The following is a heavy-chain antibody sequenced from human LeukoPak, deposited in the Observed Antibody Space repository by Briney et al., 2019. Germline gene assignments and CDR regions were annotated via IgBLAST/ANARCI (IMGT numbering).Heavy chain of an antibody. D-gene: IGHD6-19*01. CDR1: GFTFSSYS. CDR3: ARGSVFQWLGDY. CDR2: ISSSSSYI. V-gene: IGHV3-21*01. J-gene: IGHJ4*02. Sequence: GGSLRLSCAASGFTFSSYSMNWVRQAPGEGLEWVSSISSSSSYIYYADSVKGRFTISRDNAKNSLYLQMNSLRAENTAVYYCARGSVFQWLGDYWGQGTLVTVSS.